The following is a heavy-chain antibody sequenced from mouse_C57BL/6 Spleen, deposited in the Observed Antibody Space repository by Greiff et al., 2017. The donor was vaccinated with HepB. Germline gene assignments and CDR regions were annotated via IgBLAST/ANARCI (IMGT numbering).Heavy chain of an antibody. CDR2: IDPNSGGT. CDR3: ARGYDGSSYGEVYYAMDY. D-gene: IGHD1-1*01. CDR1: GYTFTSYW. Sequence: QVQLQQPGAELVKPGASVKLSCKASGYTFTSYWMHWVKQRPGRGLEWIGRIDPNSGGTKYNEKFKSKATLTVDKPSSTAYMQLSSLTSEDSAVYYCARGYDGSSYGEVYYAMDYWGQGTSVTVSS. J-gene: IGHJ4*01. V-gene: IGHV1-72*01.